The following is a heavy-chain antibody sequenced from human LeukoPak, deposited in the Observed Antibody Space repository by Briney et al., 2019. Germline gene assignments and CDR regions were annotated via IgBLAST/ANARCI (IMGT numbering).Heavy chain of an antibody. V-gene: IGHV1-2*02. J-gene: IGHJ4*02. D-gene: IGHD3-22*01. CDR3: ARDRDSSGRVDY. Sequence: GASVKVSCKASGYTFTGYYMHWVRQAPGQGLEWMGWVNPNSGDTNYAQKFQGRVTMTRDTSISTAYMELSRLRSDDTAVYYCARDRDSSGRVDYWGQGTLVTVSS. CDR2: VNPNSGDT. CDR1: GYTFTGYY.